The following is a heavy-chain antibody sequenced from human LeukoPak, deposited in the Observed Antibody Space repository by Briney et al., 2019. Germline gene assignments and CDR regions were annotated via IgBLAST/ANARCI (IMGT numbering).Heavy chain of an antibody. V-gene: IGHV3-21*04. CDR3: AKARVYCSSTSCRRNGMDV. J-gene: IGHJ6*04. CDR1: GFILSDYN. CDR2: ISISGTYI. D-gene: IGHD2-2*01. Sequence: PGGSLRFSCAASGFILSDYNMNWVRQAPGKGLEWVSFISISGTYITYADSVKGRFTISRDNAKNSLYLQMNSLRAEDTAVYYCAKARVYCSSTSCRRNGMDVWGKGTTVTVSS.